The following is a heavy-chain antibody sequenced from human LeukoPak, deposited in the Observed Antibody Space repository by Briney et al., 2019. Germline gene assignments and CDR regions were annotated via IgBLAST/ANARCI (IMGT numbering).Heavy chain of an antibody. D-gene: IGHD2-2*01. CDR2: IYSGGTT. CDR1: GFTVSDNY. Sequence: GGSLRLSCAASGFTVSDNYMSWVRQAPGKGLEWVSIIYSGGTTYYADSVKGRFFISSDISKNTFYLQMNSLRVEDTAVFYCARALPAASHTSFDYWGQGILVTVSS. V-gene: IGHV3-66*01. J-gene: IGHJ4*02. CDR3: ARALPAASHTSFDY.